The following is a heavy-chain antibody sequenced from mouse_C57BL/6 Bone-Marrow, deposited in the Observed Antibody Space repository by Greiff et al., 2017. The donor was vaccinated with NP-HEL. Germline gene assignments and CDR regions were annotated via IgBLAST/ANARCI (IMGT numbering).Heavy chain of an antibody. Sequence: QVQLQQPGAELVKPGASVKLSCKASGYTFTTYWMQWVKQRPGQGLEWIGEIDPSDSYTNYNQKFKGKATLTVDTSSSTANMQLSSLTSECSAVYYCARKAYYGRSYEFAYWGQGTLVTVSA. V-gene: IGHV1-50*01. J-gene: IGHJ3*01. CDR3: ARKAYYGRSYEFAY. D-gene: IGHD1-1*01. CDR1: GYTFTTYW. CDR2: IDPSDSYT.